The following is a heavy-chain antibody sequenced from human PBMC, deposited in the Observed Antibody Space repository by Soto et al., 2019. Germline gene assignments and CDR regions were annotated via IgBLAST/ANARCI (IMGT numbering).Heavy chain of an antibody. CDR1: GGSISTGAYY. V-gene: IGHV4-31*03. D-gene: IGHD2-2*01. CDR2: TYFIGST. Sequence: SETLSLTCTVYGGSISTGAYYWAWIRQLPGKGLEWIGYTYFIGSTYYNPSLTSRVTILVDTSKNQFSLHLSSVTAADTAVYYCAAYHLEDQTNWFYPCGQGTLVTVSS. CDR3: AAYHLEDQTNWFYP. J-gene: IGHJ5*02.